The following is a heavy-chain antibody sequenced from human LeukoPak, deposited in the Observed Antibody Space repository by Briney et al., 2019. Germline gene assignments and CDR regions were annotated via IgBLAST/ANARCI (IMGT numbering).Heavy chain of an antibody. CDR3: AKDAVRGSGRINWFDS. J-gene: IGHJ5*01. Sequence: GGSLRLSCATSGFTFGSYAMTWVRQAPGKGLEWVSGITGIDGSTYYADSVKGRFTISRDNSKNTLYLQMNSPRGEDTAAYYCAKDAVRGSGRINWFDSWGQGTLVTVSS. D-gene: IGHD3-10*01. CDR2: ITGIDGST. CDR1: GFTFGSYA. V-gene: IGHV3-23*01.